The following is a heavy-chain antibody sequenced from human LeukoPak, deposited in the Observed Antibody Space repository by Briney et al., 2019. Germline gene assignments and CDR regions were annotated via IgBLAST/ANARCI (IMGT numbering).Heavy chain of an antibody. D-gene: IGHD2-15*01. Sequence: SETLSLTCAVYGGSFSDYYWSWIRQPPGKGLEWIGEINHSGSTNYNPSLKSRVTISVDTSKNQFSLKLSSVTAADTAAYYCASLLGYCSGGSCYSTGNPRHYYYYGMDVWGKGTTVTVSS. V-gene: IGHV4-34*01. CDR2: INHSGST. CDR3: ASLLGYCSGGSCYSTGNPRHYYYYGMDV. J-gene: IGHJ6*04. CDR1: GGSFSDYY.